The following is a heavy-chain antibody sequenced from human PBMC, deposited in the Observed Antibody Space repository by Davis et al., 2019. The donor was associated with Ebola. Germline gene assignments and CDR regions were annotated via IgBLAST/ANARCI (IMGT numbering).Heavy chain of an antibody. CDR3: AGDERRWLRYGMEV. V-gene: IGHV3-7*01. J-gene: IGHJ6*02. Sequence: GGSLRLSCPAPPFTHSSYSLRCLPRAPLKALQRWATFTQDGSEKYYVYSVKGRFTISRDNAKNSLYLQMNSLRAEDTAVYYCAGDERRWLRYGMEVWGEGTTVTV. CDR1: PFTHSSYS. D-gene: IGHD5-24*01. CDR2: FTQDGSEK.